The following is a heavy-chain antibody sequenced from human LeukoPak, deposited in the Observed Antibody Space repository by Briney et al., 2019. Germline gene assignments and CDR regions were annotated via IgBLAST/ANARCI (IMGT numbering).Heavy chain of an antibody. CDR2: ISYDGSYK. J-gene: IGHJ4*02. D-gene: IGHD5-12*01. CDR3: ARGPSGYHNT. CDR1: GFTFSDYA. V-gene: IGHV3-30*14. Sequence: GRSLRLSCAASGFTFSDYAMHWLRQAPGKGLEWVAVISYDGSYKYYADSVKGRFTISRDNSKNTLYLQMNSLRAEDTAVYYCARGPSGYHNTGGQGTLVTVSS.